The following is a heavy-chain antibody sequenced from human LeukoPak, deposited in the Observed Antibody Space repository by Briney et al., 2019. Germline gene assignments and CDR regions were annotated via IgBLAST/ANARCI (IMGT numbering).Heavy chain of an antibody. Sequence: PGGSVRLSCAAPGFTFSSYAMSWVRQAPGKGLEWVSVISASGDNTYYAGSVKGRFTISRDNSKNTLFLQMNSLRAEDTAVYYCAKASEMGWLQRFDYWGQGSLVTVSS. CDR3: AKASEMGWLQRFDY. D-gene: IGHD5-24*01. CDR1: GFTFSSYA. J-gene: IGHJ4*02. V-gene: IGHV3-23*01. CDR2: ISASGDNT.